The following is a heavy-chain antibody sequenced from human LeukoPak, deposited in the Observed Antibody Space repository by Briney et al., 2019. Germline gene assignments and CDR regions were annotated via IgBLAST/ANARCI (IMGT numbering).Heavy chain of an antibody. CDR1: GSCFTSYW. J-gene: IGHJ4*02. V-gene: IGHV5-51*03. D-gene: IGHD6-19*01. Sequence: KPGASLQISGEGSGSCFTSYWIGWVRPLPGKGLEWMGIIYPGDSDTRYSPSFQGQVTISADKSISTAYLQWSSLKASDTAMYYCARREAVAGTQTIDYWGQGTLVTVSS. CDR2: IYPGDSDT. CDR3: ARREAVAGTQTIDY.